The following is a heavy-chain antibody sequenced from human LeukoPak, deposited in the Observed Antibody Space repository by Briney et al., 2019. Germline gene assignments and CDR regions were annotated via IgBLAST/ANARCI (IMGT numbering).Heavy chain of an antibody. CDR3: ASGSLVSYFVH. J-gene: IGHJ4*02. D-gene: IGHD3-16*01. Sequence: ASVKVSCKASGYTFSGYYMHWVRQAPGQGFEWMGWINPNSGGTKYVQKFQGRVTMTRDTSISTAYMELSRLRSDDTPVYYCASGSLVSYFVHWGQGTLVTVSS. CDR1: GYTFSGYY. CDR2: INPNSGGT. V-gene: IGHV1-2*02.